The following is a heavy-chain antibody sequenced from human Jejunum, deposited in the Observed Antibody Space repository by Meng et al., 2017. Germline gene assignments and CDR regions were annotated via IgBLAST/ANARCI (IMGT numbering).Heavy chain of an antibody. V-gene: IGHV3-30-3*01. CDR1: GFTLTGFP. CDR2: ISDDGGHN. CDR3: AREPNWHARYFDY. D-gene: IGHD1-20*01. Sequence: GESLKISCAASGFTLTGFPMHWVRQAPGKGLEWVAVISDDGGHNIYADSVKGQFTISRDTSKNTLYLQMDSLRPEDTAVYYCAREPNWHARYFDYWGQGTLVTVSS. J-gene: IGHJ4*02.